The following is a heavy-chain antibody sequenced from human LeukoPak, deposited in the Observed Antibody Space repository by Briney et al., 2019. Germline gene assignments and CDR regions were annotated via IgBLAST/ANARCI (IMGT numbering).Heavy chain of an antibody. CDR3: ATLWFGDPTFYYMDV. CDR1: GYTFTSYY. Sequence: ASVKVSCKASGYTFTSYYMQWVRQAPGQGLEWMGIINPSGGSTSYAQKFQGRVTMTRDTSTSTVYMELSSLRSEDTAVYYCATLWFGDPTFYYMDVWGKGTTVTVSS. D-gene: IGHD3-10*01. V-gene: IGHV1-46*03. J-gene: IGHJ6*03. CDR2: INPSGGST.